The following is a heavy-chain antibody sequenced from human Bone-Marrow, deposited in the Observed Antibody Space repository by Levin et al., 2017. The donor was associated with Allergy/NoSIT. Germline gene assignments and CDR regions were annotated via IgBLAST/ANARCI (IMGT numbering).Heavy chain of an antibody. CDR3: AKSSGGNYFDN. V-gene: IGHV3-30*18. Sequence: PGGSLRLSCAASGFPFSSYGMHWVRQAPGKGLEWVALILYDGTTKYYADSVKGRFTVSRDNSMNTLYLQMNTLRAEDTAVYYCAKSSGGNYFDNWGQGTLVTVSS. D-gene: IGHD6-19*01. CDR1: GFPFSSYG. J-gene: IGHJ4*02. CDR2: ILYDGTTK.